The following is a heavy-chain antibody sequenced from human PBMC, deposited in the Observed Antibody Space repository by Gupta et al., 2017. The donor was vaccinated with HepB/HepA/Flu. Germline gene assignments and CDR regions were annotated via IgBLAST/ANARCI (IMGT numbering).Heavy chain of an antibody. J-gene: IGHJ4*02. CDR2: IKQDGSEK. CDR1: GFTVSSYW. CDR3: ARGDPILPDY. Sequence: EVQLLESGGGLVQPGGSLRLSCAASGFTVSSYWMSWVRQAPGKGLEWVANIKQDGSEKYYVDSVKGRFTISRDNAKNSLYLQMNSLRAEDTAVYYCARGDPILPDYWGQGTLVTVSS. D-gene: IGHD2-21*01. V-gene: IGHV3-7*01.